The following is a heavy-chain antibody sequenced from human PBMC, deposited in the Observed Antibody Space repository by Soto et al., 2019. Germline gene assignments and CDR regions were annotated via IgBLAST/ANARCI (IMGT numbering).Heavy chain of an antibody. D-gene: IGHD6-13*01. CDR3: ARLRASSWYMGGYLDC. CDR2: IVIGSDYT. V-gene: IGHV3-11*06. J-gene: IGHJ4*02. CDR1: GFTFSDYY. Sequence: LRLSCAASGFTFSDYYMSWIRQSPGKGLEWVSYIVIGSDYTNYADSVKGRFTISRDNAKNSLYLEMNSLRVEDTAVYYCARLRASSWYMGGYLDCWGLGTLVTVSS.